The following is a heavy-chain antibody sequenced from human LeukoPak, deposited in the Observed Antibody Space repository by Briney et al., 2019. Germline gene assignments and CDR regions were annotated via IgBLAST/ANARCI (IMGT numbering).Heavy chain of an antibody. CDR1: GYTFTSYG. CDR3: ARDEGYDSSGFPSDY. J-gene: IGHJ4*02. CDR2: ISAYNGNT. Sequence: ASVKVSCKASGYTFTSYGISWVRQAPGQGLEWMAWISAYNGNTNYAQKLQGRVTMTTDTSTSTAYMELRSLRSDDTAVYYCARDEGYDSSGFPSDYWGQGTLVTVSS. V-gene: IGHV1-18*01. D-gene: IGHD3-22*01.